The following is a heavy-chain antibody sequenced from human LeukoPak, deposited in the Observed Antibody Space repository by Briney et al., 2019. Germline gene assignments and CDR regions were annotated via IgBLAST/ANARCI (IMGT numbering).Heavy chain of an antibody. CDR2: INHSGST. V-gene: IGHV4-34*01. CDR3: ARVDIVVVPAARRYYYYYYGMDV. Sequence: SETLSLTCAVYGGSFSGYYWSWIRQPPGKGLEWIGEINHSGSTNYNPSLKSRVTISVDTSKNQFSLKLSSVTAADTAVYYCARVDIVVVPAARRYYYYYYGMDVWGQGTTVTVSS. D-gene: IGHD2-2*01. J-gene: IGHJ6*02. CDR1: GGSFSGYY.